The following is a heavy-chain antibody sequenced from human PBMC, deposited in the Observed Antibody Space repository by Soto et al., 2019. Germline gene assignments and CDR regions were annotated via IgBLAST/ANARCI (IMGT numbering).Heavy chain of an antibody. CDR3: AREDYCSGGSCPSTDYYYYGMDV. D-gene: IGHD2-15*01. V-gene: IGHV6-1*01. Sequence: PSQTLSLTCAISGDSVSSNSAAWNWIRQSPSRGLEWLGRTYYRSKWYNDYAVSVKSRIAINPDTSKNQFSLQLNSVTPEDTAVYYCAREDYCSGGSCPSTDYYYYGMDVWGQGTTVTVSS. CDR1: GDSVSSNSAA. J-gene: IGHJ6*02. CDR2: TYYRSKWYN.